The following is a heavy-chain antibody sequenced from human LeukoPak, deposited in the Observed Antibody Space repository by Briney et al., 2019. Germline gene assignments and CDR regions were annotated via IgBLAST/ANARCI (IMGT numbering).Heavy chain of an antibody. V-gene: IGHV4-59*08. Sequence: SETLSLTCTVSGGSISSYYWSWIRQPPGKGLEWIGYIYYSGSTSYNPSLKSRVTISVDTSKNQFSLKLSSVTAADTAVYYCARSVNWFDPWGQGTLVTVSS. J-gene: IGHJ5*02. CDR3: ARSVNWFDP. CDR1: GGSISSYY. CDR2: IYYSGST.